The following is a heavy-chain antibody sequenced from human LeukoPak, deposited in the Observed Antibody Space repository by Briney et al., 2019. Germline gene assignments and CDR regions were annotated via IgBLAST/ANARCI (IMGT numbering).Heavy chain of an antibody. Sequence: PSETLSLTCTVSGGSISSYYWSWIRQPPGKGLEWIGYIYYSGSTNYNPSLKSRVTISVDTSKNQFSLKLSSVTAADTAVYYCARSSGWYVPTDYWGQGTLVTVSS. CDR2: IYYSGST. CDR3: ARSSGWYVPTDY. J-gene: IGHJ4*02. V-gene: IGHV4-59*01. CDR1: GGSISSYY. D-gene: IGHD6-19*01.